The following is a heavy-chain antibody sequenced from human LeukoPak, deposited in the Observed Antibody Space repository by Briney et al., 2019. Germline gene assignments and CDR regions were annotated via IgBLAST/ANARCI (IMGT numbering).Heavy chain of an antibody. CDR3: ARDRRYCSGGSCYFDYFFDY. CDR1: GFTFSTYV. J-gene: IGHJ4*02. CDR2: MSDSGGIT. D-gene: IGHD2-15*01. V-gene: IGHV3-23*01. Sequence: GGSLRLSCAASGFTFSTYVMSWVRQAPGKGLEWVSTMSDSGGITHYAASVKGRFTISRDNSKNTLYLQMNSLRAEDTALYFCARDRRYCSGGSCYFDYFFDYWGQGTLVTVSS.